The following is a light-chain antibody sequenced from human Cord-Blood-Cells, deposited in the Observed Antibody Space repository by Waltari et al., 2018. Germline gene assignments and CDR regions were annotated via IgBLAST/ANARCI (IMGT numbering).Light chain of an antibody. CDR1: QSISSW. J-gene: IGKJ2*01. Sequence: DIQMTQSPSTLSASVGDRVTITCRASQSISSWLAWYQQKPGKAPKLLIYKASSLESGVPSRFSGSGSGTEFTLTISSLLPDDFATYYCQQYNSYSVFGQGTKLEIK. CDR3: QQYNSYSV. V-gene: IGKV1-5*03. CDR2: KAS.